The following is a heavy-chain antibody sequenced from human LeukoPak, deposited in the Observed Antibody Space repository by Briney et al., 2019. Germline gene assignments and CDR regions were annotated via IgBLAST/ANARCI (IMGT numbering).Heavy chain of an antibody. CDR3: ARRVVGATIDAFDI. CDR2: IYISEST. Sequence: SETLSLTCTVSGASISNYYWSWIRQPAGKGLEWIGRIYISESTNYNPSLKSRVTMSVDTSKNQFSLKLRSVTAADTAVYYCARRVVGATIDAFDIWGQGTMVTVSS. D-gene: IGHD1-26*01. J-gene: IGHJ3*02. V-gene: IGHV4-4*07. CDR1: GASISNYY.